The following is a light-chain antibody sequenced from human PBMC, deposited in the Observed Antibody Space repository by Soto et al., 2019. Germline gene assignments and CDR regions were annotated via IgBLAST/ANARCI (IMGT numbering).Light chain of an antibody. CDR2: KAS. CDR1: QSISSW. CDR3: QQYNAYSAT. Sequence: DIQMTQSPSTLSASVGDRVTITCRASQSISSWLAWYQQKPGKAPKLVIYKASSLESGVPSRFSGSGSGTEFTLTISSLHPDDFATYYCQQYNAYSATFGQGTKVEIK. V-gene: IGKV1-5*03. J-gene: IGKJ1*01.